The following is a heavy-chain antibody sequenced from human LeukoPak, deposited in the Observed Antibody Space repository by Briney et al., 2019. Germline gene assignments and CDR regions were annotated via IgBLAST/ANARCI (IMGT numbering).Heavy chain of an antibody. V-gene: IGHV3-30*18. CDR3: AKADYGGNSYYYYMDV. Sequence: GGSLRLSCAASGFTFSSYGMHWVRQAPGKGLEWVAVISYDGSNKYYADSVKGRFTISRDNSKNTLYLQMNSLRAEDTAVYYCAKADYGGNSYYYYMDVWGKGTTVTISS. CDR2: ISYDGSNK. D-gene: IGHD4-23*01. CDR1: GFTFSSYG. J-gene: IGHJ6*03.